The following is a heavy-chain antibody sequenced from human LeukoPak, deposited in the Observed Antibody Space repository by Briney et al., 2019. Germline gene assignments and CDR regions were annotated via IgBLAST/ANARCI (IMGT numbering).Heavy chain of an antibody. D-gene: IGHD3-22*01. V-gene: IGHV1-18*01. CDR2: ISAYNGNT. Sequence: ASVKVSCKASGYTFTSYVISWVRQAPGQGLEWMGWISAYNGNTNYAQKLQGRVTMTTDTSTSTAYMELRSLRSDDTAVYYCARALSPDYYDSSGYYFGYYYYYGMDVWGQGTTVTVSS. J-gene: IGHJ6*02. CDR1: GYTFTSYV. CDR3: ARALSPDYYDSSGYYFGYYYYYGMDV.